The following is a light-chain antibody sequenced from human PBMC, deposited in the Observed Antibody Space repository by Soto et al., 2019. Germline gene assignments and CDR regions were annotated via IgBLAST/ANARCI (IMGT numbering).Light chain of an antibody. Sequence: RVMWQSPATPYVYPEGRATLSCRASQSISDTLAWSQQKPGQAPRLLIHGASTRATGFPARFSGSGSGTDFTLTISSLQSEDFAVYYCQQYNIWPWTFGQGTKVDI. CDR1: QSISDT. J-gene: IGKJ1*01. V-gene: IGKV3-15*01. CDR2: GAS. CDR3: QQYNIWPWT.